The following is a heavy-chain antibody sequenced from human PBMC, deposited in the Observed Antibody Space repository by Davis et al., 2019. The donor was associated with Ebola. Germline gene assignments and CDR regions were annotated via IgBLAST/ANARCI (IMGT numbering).Heavy chain of an antibody. D-gene: IGHD1-26*01. CDR3: TQSGSRDY. V-gene: IGHV3-73*01. J-gene: IGHJ4*02. CDR2: IRSKANSYAT. Sequence: GESLKISCAASGFTFSNAWMSWVRQASGKGLEWVGRIRSKANSYATAYAASVKGRFTISRDDSKNTAYLQMNSLKTEDTAVYYCTQSGSRDYWGQGTLVTVSS. CDR1: GFTFSNAW.